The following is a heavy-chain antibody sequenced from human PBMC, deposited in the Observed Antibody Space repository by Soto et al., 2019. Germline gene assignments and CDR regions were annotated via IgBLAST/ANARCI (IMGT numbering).Heavy chain of an antibody. D-gene: IGHD3-9*01. CDR2: ISSSSYI. CDR3: ARDFQYYDILTGHSYYYGMDV. J-gene: IGHJ6*02. CDR1: GFTFSSYS. Sequence: LRLSCAASGFTFSSYSMNWVRQAPGKGLEWVSSISSSSYIYYADSVKGRFTISRDNAKNSLYLQMNSLRAEDTAVYYCARDFQYYDILTGHSYYYGMDVWGQGTTVTVSS. V-gene: IGHV3-21*01.